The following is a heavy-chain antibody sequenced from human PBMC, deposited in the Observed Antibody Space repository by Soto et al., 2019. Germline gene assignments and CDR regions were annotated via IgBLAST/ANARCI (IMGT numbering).Heavy chain of an antibody. Sequence: QVQLVESGGGVVQPGRSLRLSCAAYGFTFSSYAMHWVRQAPGKGLEWVAVISYDGSNKYYADSVKGQFTISRDNSKNTLYLQMNSLRAEDTAVYYCARDEIRFSWAYGMDVWGQGTTVTVSS. V-gene: IGHV3-30-3*01. CDR1: GFTFSSYA. D-gene: IGHD3-3*01. J-gene: IGHJ6*02. CDR3: ARDEIRFSWAYGMDV. CDR2: ISYDGSNK.